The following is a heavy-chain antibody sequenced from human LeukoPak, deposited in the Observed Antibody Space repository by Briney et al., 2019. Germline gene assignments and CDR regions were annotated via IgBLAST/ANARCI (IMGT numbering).Heavy chain of an antibody. CDR1: GFTFSSAV. CDR2: IRHEGNYK. V-gene: IGHV3-33*01. Sequence: GGSLRLSCAVSGFTFSSAVMHWVHQAPGKGPEWVAVIRHEGNYKYYADSVKGRFTISRDNSKNTLYLQMNSLRAEDTAVYYCARDLSPDGYSYGYCFDSWGQGTLVTVSS. D-gene: IGHD5-18*01. J-gene: IGHJ4*02. CDR3: ARDLSPDGYSYGYCFDS.